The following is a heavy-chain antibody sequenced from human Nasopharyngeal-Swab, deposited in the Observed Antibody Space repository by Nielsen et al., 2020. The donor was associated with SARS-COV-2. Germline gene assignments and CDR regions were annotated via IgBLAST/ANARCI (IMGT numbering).Heavy chain of an antibody. V-gene: IGHV1-69*05. Sequence: WVRQAPGQGLEWMRGIIPIFGTANYAQKFQGRVTMTRDTSTSTVYMELSSLRSEDTAVYYCARERGSGWYDRVYYGMDVWGQGTTVTVSS. D-gene: IGHD6-19*01. CDR2: IIPIFGTA. J-gene: IGHJ6*02. CDR3: ARERGSGWYDRVYYGMDV.